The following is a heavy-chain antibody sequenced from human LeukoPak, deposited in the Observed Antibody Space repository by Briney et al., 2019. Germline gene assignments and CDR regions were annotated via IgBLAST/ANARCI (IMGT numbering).Heavy chain of an antibody. CDR2: ISYDGSNK. D-gene: IGHD6-13*01. CDR3: ARDGRMGEAAAGVCDY. J-gene: IGHJ4*02. V-gene: IGHV3-30*19. Sequence: GGSLRLSCAASGFTFSSYGMHWVRQAPGKGLEWVAVISYDGSNKYYADSVKGRFTISRDNSKNTLYLQMNSLRAEDTAVYYCARDGRMGEAAAGVCDYWGQGTLVTVSS. CDR1: GFTFSSYG.